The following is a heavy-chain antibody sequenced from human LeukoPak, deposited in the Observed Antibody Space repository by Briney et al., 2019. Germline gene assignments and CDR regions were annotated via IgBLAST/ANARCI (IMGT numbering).Heavy chain of an antibody. CDR1: GFTFSSYW. CDR2: ISGSGFTI. J-gene: IGHJ6*03. Sequence: GGSLRLSCAASGFTFSSYWMSWVRQAPGKGLEWISYISGSGFTIHYADSVKGRFTISRDNAKNSLYLQMNSLRAEDTAVYYCARGVPKTSYYYYYMDVWGKGTTVTVSS. D-gene: IGHD4-11*01. V-gene: IGHV3-48*01. CDR3: ARGVPKTSYYYYYMDV.